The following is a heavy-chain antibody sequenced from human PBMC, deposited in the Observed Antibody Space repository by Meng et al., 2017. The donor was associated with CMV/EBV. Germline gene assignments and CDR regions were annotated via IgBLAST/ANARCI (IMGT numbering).Heavy chain of an antibody. Sequence: GGSLRLSCAASGFTFSSYWMHWVRQAPGKGLVWVSRINSDGSSTSYADSVKGRFTISRDNAKNTLYLQMNSLRAEDTAVHYCARGRVVVPAASLGYWGQGTLVTVSS. D-gene: IGHD2-2*01. J-gene: IGHJ4*02. CDR1: GFTFSSYW. CDR2: INSDGSST. CDR3: ARGRVVVPAASLGY. V-gene: IGHV3-74*01.